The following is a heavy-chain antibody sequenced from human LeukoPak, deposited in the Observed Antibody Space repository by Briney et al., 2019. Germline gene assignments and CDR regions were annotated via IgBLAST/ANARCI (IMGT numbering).Heavy chain of an antibody. CDR2: IKQDGSEK. Sequence: GGSLRLSCAASGFTFSSYWMSWVRQAPGKGREWVANIKQDGSEKYYVDSVKGRFTISRDNAKNSLYLQMNSLRAEDTAVYYCARRLWFGQSYYYYGMDVWGQGTTVTVSS. J-gene: IGHJ6*02. D-gene: IGHD3-10*01. CDR1: GFTFSSYW. CDR3: ARRLWFGQSYYYYGMDV. V-gene: IGHV3-7*01.